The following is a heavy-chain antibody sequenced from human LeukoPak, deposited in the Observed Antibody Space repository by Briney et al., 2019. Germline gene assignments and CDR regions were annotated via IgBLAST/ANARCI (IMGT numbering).Heavy chain of an antibody. Sequence: GGSLRLSCAASGFSLSAYWVTWVRQAPGTGLEWVANINPGGTETYYVEPVKGRFTISRDNAKNLVYLQKNSLRAEDSAVYHCGRFGYVAGVDLWGQGTLVTVSS. CDR1: GFSLSAYW. V-gene: IGHV3-7*01. J-gene: IGHJ4*02. D-gene: IGHD6-19*01. CDR3: GRFGYVAGVDL. CDR2: INPGGTET.